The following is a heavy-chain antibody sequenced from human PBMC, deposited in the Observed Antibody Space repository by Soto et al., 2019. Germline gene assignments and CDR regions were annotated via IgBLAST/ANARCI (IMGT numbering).Heavy chain of an antibody. Sequence: GGSLRLSCAASGFTFSTAWIHWVRQAPGKGLEWVGRIKSQVNGGTPDFAAPVRGRFAISRDDSRSMVYLQMNRLKTEDTAVYYCATDSYFTSKLVRFDYWGLGTLVTVSS. CDR2: IKSQVNGGTP. CDR1: GFTFSTAW. V-gene: IGHV3-15*07. J-gene: IGHJ4*01. CDR3: ATDSYFTSKLVRFDY. D-gene: IGHD2-21*01.